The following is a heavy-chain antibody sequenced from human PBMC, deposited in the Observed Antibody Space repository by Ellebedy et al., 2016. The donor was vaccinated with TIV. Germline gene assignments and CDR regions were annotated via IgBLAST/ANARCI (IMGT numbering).Heavy chain of an antibody. D-gene: IGHD3-9*01. V-gene: IGHV3-74*01. CDR2: INTDGSST. CDR3: ARESVRYFDWDF. J-gene: IGHJ4*02. Sequence: GESLKISCEASGFTPSVYYMHWVRQVPGKGLEWLSRINTDGSSTSYAGSVEGQFIISRDNAKKTVYLEMNGLRAEDTAVYYCARESVRYFDWDFWGQGTPVTVSS. CDR1: GFTPSVYY.